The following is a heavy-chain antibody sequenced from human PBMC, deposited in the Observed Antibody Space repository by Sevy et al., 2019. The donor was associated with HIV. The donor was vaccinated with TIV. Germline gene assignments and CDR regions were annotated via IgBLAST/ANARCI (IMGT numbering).Heavy chain of an antibody. CDR1: GFNLRSYE. V-gene: IGHV3-48*03. Sequence: GGSLRLSCAASGFNLRSYEMNWVRQAPGKGLEWVSYISSSGRIIYYADSVKGRFIISRDNAKNSLYLQMNSLRVEDTAVYYCAGEEVYDTSDQYLSFDYWGQGTLVTVSS. D-gene: IGHD3-22*01. CDR2: ISSSGRII. J-gene: IGHJ4*02. CDR3: AGEEVYDTSDQYLSFDY.